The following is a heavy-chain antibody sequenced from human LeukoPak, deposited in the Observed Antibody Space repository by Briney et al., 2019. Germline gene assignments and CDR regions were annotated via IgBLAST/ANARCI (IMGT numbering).Heavy chain of an antibody. CDR2: INHSGST. CDR1: GGSISSSSYY. CDR3: ARPPYYYDSSGYYDAFDI. V-gene: IGHV4-39*07. Sequence: PSETLSLTCTVSGGSISSSSYYWGWIRQPPGKGLEWIGEINHSGSTNYNPSLKSRVTISVDTSKNQFSLKLSSVTAADTAVYYCARPPYYYDSSGYYDAFDIWGQGTMVTVSS. J-gene: IGHJ3*02. D-gene: IGHD3-22*01.